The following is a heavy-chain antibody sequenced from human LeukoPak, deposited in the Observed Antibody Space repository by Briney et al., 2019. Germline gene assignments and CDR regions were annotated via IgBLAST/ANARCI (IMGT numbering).Heavy chain of an antibody. CDR1: GYTLTNYA. D-gene: IGHD3-10*01. CDR2: NFFHDGST. V-gene: IGHV1-46*01. Sequence: GASVKVSCKASGYTLTNYALNWVRQAPGQGVEWMGINFFHDGSTSNTQKFQGRVTMTRDTSTSTVYMELSSLRSEDTAVYYCARDSGNYHYDMDVWGQGTTVIVSS. J-gene: IGHJ6*02. CDR3: ARDSGNYHYDMDV.